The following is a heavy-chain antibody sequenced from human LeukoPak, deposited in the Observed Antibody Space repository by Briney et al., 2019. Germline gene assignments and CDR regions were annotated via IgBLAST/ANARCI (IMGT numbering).Heavy chain of an antibody. CDR2: IFYSGST. Sequence: SETLSLTCTVSGGSISSSYYYWGWIRQPPGKGLEWIGSIFYSGSTYYNPSLKSRVTISLDTSKNQFSLRLSSVTAADTAVYYCARHSAVTTFIFDYWGQGTLVTVSS. CDR1: GGSISSSYYY. CDR3: ARHSAVTTFIFDY. J-gene: IGHJ4*02. D-gene: IGHD4-17*01. V-gene: IGHV4-39*01.